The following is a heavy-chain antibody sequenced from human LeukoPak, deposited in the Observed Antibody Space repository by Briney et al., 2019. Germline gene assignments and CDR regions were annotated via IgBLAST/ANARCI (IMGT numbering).Heavy chain of an antibody. CDR1: GGTFSSYA. Sequence: GASVKVSCKASGGTFSSYAISWVRQAPGQGLEWMGGIIPIFGTANYAQKFQGRVTITADESTSTAYMELSSLRSEDTAVYYCATIGILTGCYHYGMDVWGQGTTVTVSS. CDR3: ATIGILTGCYHYGMDV. CDR2: IIPIFGTA. V-gene: IGHV1-69*13. D-gene: IGHD3-9*01. J-gene: IGHJ6*02.